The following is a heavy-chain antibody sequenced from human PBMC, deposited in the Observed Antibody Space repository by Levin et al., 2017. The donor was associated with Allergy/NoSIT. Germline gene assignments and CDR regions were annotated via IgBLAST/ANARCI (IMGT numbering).Heavy chain of an antibody. CDR2: IYYSGST. D-gene: IGHD1-1*01. V-gene: IGHV4-59*01. CDR1: GGSISSYY. Sequence: SETLSLTCTVSGGSISSYYWSWIRQPPGKGLEWIGYIYYSGSTNYNPSLKSRVTISVDTSKNQFSLKLSSVTAADTAVYYCLGVQNKKGGFDPWGQGTLVTVSS. CDR3: LGVQNKKGGFDP. J-gene: IGHJ5*02.